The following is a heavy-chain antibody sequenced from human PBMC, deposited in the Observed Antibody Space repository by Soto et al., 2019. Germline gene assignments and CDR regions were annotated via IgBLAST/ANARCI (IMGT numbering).Heavy chain of an antibody. CDR1: GYSFRTHG. CDR2: ISTYDDKT. CDR3: ARDLGYCNSSGCVRNWFDP. Sequence: QVQLVQSGAEVKTPGASVKVSCRASGYSFRTHGISWVRQAPGQGLEWMGWISTYDDKTTVPQKFQGRITMTTDTTTSTADMELRSLRSDDTAVYFCARDLGYCNSSGCVRNWFDPWGQGTLVTVSS. D-gene: IGHD2-2*01. J-gene: IGHJ5*02. V-gene: IGHV1-18*01.